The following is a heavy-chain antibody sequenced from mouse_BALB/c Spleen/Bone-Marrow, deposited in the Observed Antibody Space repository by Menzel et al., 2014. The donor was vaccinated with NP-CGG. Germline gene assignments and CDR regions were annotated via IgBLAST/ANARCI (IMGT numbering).Heavy chain of an antibody. J-gene: IGHJ2*01. Sequence: EVQLQQSGAELVEPGASVKLSCTASGFNIKDTYMHWVKQRPEQGLEWIGRIDPANGNTKYDPKFQGKATITADTSSNTAYLQLSSLTSEDTAVYYCASYYYGYYLDSWGQGTTLTVSS. CDR1: GFNIKDTY. CDR2: IDPANGNT. CDR3: ASYYYGYYLDS. D-gene: IGHD1-1*01. V-gene: IGHV14-3*02.